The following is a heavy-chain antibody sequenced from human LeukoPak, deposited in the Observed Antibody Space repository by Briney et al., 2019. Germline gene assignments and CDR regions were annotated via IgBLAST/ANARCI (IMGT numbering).Heavy chain of an antibody. J-gene: IGHJ4*02. Sequence: ASVKVSCKASGYTFTSYGISWVRQAPGQGLEWMGWISAYNGNTNYAQKLQGRVTMTTDTSTSTAYMELRSLRSDDTAVYYCAKDGRYYDSSGHFDYWGQGTLVTVSS. D-gene: IGHD3-22*01. CDR1: GYTFTSYG. CDR2: ISAYNGNT. V-gene: IGHV1-18*01. CDR3: AKDGRYYDSSGHFDY.